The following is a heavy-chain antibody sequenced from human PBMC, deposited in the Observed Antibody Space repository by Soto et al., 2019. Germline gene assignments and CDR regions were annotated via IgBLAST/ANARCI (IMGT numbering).Heavy chain of an antibody. J-gene: IGHJ5*02. V-gene: IGHV4-4*07. CDR2: MYPSGST. CDR3: ARTLTAAGTENWFDP. CDR1: CGSISSYS. Sequence: PSETLSLTCTVSCGSISSYSWSWIRQPAGKGLEWIGRMYPSGSTNNNPSLKSRVIMSIDTSKNQFSLKLTSVTAADTAMYFCARTLTAAGTENWFDPWGQGTLVTVSS. D-gene: IGHD6-13*01.